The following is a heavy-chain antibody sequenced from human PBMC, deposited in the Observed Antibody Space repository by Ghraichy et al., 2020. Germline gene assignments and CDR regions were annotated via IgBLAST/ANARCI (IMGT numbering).Heavy chain of an antibody. D-gene: IGHD2-2*01. CDR2: IWYDGSNK. V-gene: IGHV3-33*01. CDR3: AREAFVPAAMYHYYYYGMDV. J-gene: IGHJ6*02. CDR1: GFTFSSYG. Sequence: LSLTCAASGFTFSSYGMHWVRQAPGKGLEWVAVIWYDGSNKYYADSVKGRFTISRDNSKNTLYLQMNSLRAEDTAVYYCAREAFVPAAMYHYYYYGMDVWGQGTTVTVSS.